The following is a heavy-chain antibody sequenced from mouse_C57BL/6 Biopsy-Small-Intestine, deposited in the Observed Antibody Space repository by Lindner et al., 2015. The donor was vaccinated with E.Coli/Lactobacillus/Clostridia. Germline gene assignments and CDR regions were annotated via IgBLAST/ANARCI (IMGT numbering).Heavy chain of an antibody. CDR2: IFPGTGGT. V-gene: IGHV1-56*01. CDR1: TIPSPASW. Sequence: VQLQESGPEAGEGLGGFFGRYPVRLLTIPSPASWMQWVRQRPGQGLEWIGEIFPGTGGTYYNEKFKGKATLTVDTSSSTAYMQLSSLTSEDSAVYFCARGGNSLPWFAYWGQGTLVTVSA. CDR3: ARGGNSLPWFAY. J-gene: IGHJ3*01.